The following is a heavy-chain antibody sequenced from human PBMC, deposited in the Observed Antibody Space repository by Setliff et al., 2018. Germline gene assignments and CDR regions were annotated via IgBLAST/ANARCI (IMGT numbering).Heavy chain of an antibody. D-gene: IGHD6-19*01. CDR2: FDPEDGER. CDR1: GSTVTESS. CDR3: AKDYQSDSGWDFDY. V-gene: IGHV1-24*01. J-gene: IGHJ4*02. Sequence: ASVKVSCKVSGSTVTESSMHWVRQAPGKGLGWMGGFDPEDGERIYAQHFQGRLTMTEDTSTDTAYMELSSLRSEDTAVYYCAKDYQSDSGWDFDYWGQGTLVTVSS.